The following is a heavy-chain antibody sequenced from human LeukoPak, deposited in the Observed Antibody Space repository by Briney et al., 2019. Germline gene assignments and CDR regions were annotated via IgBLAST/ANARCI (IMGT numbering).Heavy chain of an antibody. Sequence: SETLSLTCTVSGGSISSYYWSWIRQPPGKGLEWIGYIYCSGSTNYNPSLKSRATISVDTSKNQFSLKLSSVTAADTAVYYCARHLYSHDYDYWGQGTLVTVSS. V-gene: IGHV4-59*08. D-gene: IGHD5-18*01. CDR2: IYCSGST. CDR1: GGSISSYY. J-gene: IGHJ4*02. CDR3: ARHLYSHDYDY.